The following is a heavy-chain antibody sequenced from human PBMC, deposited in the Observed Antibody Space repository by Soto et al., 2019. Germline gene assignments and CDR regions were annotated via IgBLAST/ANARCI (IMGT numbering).Heavy chain of an antibody. V-gene: IGHV3-7*01. CDR2: IKQDGSEK. Sequence: GGSLRLSCAASGFTFSSYWMSWVRQAPGKGLEWVANIKQDGSEKYYVDSVKGRFTISRDNAKNSLYLQMNSLRAEDTAVYYCAREQIYFDWFQAAFDIWGQGTMVTVSS. CDR3: AREQIYFDWFQAAFDI. CDR1: GFTFSSYW. J-gene: IGHJ3*02. D-gene: IGHD3-9*01.